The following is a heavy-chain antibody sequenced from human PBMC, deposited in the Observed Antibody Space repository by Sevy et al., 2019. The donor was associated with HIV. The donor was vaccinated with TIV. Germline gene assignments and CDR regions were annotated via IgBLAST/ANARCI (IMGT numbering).Heavy chain of an antibody. J-gene: IGHJ6*02. Sequence: GGSLRLSCAASGFTFSSYNMNWVRQAPGKGLEWVSSIGSSSSYIYYADSVKGRFTVSRDKAKNSLYLQMNSLRAEDTAVYYCARVVAYCTGGSCFPGYYYGMDVWGQGTTVTVSS. D-gene: IGHD2-15*01. CDR2: IGSSSSYI. V-gene: IGHV3-21*01. CDR1: GFTFSSYN. CDR3: ARVVAYCTGGSCFPGYYYGMDV.